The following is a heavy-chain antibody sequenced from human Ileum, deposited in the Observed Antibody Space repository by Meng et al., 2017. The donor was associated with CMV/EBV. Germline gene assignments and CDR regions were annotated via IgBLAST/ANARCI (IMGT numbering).Heavy chain of an antibody. CDR2: ITGDGANA. Sequence: GESLKISCAASGFHFSSLWMHWVRQAPGKGLVWVSRITGDGANATYADSVKGRFTISRDNARNTLDLQMNSLRAEDTAVYYCVRDANWNYIFDPWGQGTLVTVSS. CDR1: GFHFSSLW. D-gene: IGHD1-7*01. CDR3: VRDANWNYIFDP. J-gene: IGHJ5*02. V-gene: IGHV3-74*03.